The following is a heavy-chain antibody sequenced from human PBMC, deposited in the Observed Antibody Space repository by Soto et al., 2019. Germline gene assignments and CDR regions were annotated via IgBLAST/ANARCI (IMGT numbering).Heavy chain of an antibody. CDR1: GFTFSSYA. CDR3: AKDRQLIVVVINAFDF. V-gene: IGHV3-23*01. Sequence: GGSLRLSCAASGFTFSSYAMSWVHQAPGKGLEWVSRINGSGDTTHYADSVKGRFTISRDNSKNTLYLQMNSLRPEDAAVYYCAKDRQLIVVVINAFDFWGQGTMVTVSS. CDR2: INGSGDTT. J-gene: IGHJ3*01. D-gene: IGHD3-22*01.